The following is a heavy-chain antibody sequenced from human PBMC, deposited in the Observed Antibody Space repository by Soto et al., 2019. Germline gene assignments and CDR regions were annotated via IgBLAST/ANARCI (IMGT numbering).Heavy chain of an antibody. CDR3: ARSPLGYDYVRQTWRVVGDSFDI. CDR2: LIHGGST. V-gene: IGHV4-34*12. CDR1: GASLGGFH. D-gene: IGHD3-16*01. J-gene: IGHJ3*02. Sequence: QVRLEQWGAGLLKPSETLSLTCAIYGASLGGFHWTWLRQAPGKGLEWIGELIHGGSTNYNPSLKSRVSFSLDTSKNQFSLHLMSVTAADTAVYYCARSPLGYDYVRQTWRVVGDSFDIWGRGTMVTVSS.